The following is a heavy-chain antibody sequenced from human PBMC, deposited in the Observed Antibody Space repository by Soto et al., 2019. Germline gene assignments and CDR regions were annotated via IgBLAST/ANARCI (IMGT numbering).Heavy chain of an antibody. V-gene: IGHV4-59*01. CDR3: ARDLRWSSSGTYYYYYGMDV. J-gene: IGHJ6*02. D-gene: IGHD6-13*01. CDR2: IYYSGST. CDR1: GGSISSYY. Sequence: SETLSLTCTVSGGSISSYYWSWIRQPPGKGLEWIGYIYYSGSTNYNPSLKSRVTISVDTSKNQFSLKLSSVTAADTAVYYCARDLRWSSSGTYYYYYGMDVWGQGTTVTVSS.